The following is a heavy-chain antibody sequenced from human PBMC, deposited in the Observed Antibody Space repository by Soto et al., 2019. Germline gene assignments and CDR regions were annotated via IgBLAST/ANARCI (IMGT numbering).Heavy chain of an antibody. CDR3: ASMAAGGILEAVYFDL. CDR1: GYTFTSYA. V-gene: IGHV1-3*01. CDR2: INACNGNT. J-gene: IGHJ2*01. D-gene: IGHD6-13*01. Sequence: QVQLVQSGAEVKKPGASVKVSCKASGYTFTSYAMHWVRQAPGQRLEWMGWINACNGNTKYSQKFQGRVTITRDTSASTAYMAVSSVRSDETAVYYCASMAAGGILEAVYFDLWGRGTLVTVSS.